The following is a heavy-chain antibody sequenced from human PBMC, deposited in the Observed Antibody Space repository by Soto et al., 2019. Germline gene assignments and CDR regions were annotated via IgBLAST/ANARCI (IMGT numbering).Heavy chain of an antibody. D-gene: IGHD4-4*01. J-gene: IGHJ2*01. CDR3: AKGGNNYVHWYFDL. CDR1: GFTFSSYV. CDR2: ISGSSGST. V-gene: IGHV3-23*01. Sequence: EVQLLESGGGLVQPGGSLRLSCAASGFTFSSYVMSWVRQAPGKGLEWVSAISGSSGSTYHADSVKGRFTISRDNSKNTLFLQMVSLRAEDTAVYYCAKGGNNYVHWYFDLWGRGTLVTGS.